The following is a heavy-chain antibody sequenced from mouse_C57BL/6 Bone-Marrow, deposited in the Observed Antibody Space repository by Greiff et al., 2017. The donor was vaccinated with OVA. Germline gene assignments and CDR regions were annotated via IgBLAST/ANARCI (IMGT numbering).Heavy chain of an antibody. CDR3: TRTRPYYGSSGTWFAY. Sequence: EVQLQQSGTVLARPGASVKMSCKTSGYTFTSYWMHWVKQRPGQGLEWIGAIYPGNSDTSYNQKFKGKAKLTAVTSASTAYMELSSLTNEDSAVYYCTRTRPYYGSSGTWFAYWGQGTLVTVSA. V-gene: IGHV1-5*01. CDR1: GYTFTSYW. CDR2: IYPGNSDT. D-gene: IGHD1-1*01. J-gene: IGHJ3*01.